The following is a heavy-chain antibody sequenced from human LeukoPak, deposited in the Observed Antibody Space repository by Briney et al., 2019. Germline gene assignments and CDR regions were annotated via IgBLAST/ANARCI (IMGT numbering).Heavy chain of an antibody. J-gene: IGHJ6*03. D-gene: IGHD3-16*01. CDR1: GFTFSSYW. V-gene: IGHV3-7*01. CDR3: AGTLAYYYYYMDV. Sequence: GGSLRLSCAASGFTFSSYWMSWVRQAPGKGLEWVANIKKDGSEKYYVDSVKGRFTISRDNAKNSLYLQMNSLRAEDTAVYYCAGTLAYYYYYMDVWGKGTTVTISS. CDR2: IKKDGSEK.